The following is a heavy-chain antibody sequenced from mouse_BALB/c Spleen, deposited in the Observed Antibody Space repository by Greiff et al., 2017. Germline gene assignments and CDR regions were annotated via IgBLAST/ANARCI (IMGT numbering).Heavy chain of an antibody. D-gene: IGHD1-1*01. CDR1: GYTFTSYW. CDR3: ARGDYYGAWFAY. Sequence: VQVVESGAELAKPGASVKMSCKASGYTFTSYWMHWVKQRPGQGLEWIGYINPSTGYTEYNQKFKDKATLTADKSSSTAYMQLSSLTSEDSAVYYCARGDYYGAWFAYWGQGTLVTVSA. CDR2: INPSTGYT. J-gene: IGHJ3*01. V-gene: IGHV1-7*01.